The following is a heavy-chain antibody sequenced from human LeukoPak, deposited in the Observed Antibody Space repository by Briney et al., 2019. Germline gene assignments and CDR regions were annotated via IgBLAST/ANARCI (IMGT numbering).Heavy chain of an antibody. D-gene: IGHD3-22*01. J-gene: IGHJ4*02. CDR1: GYTFTSYA. V-gene: IGHV7-4-1*02. Sequence: GASVKVSCKASGYTFTSYAMNWVRQAPGQGLEWMEWINTYTGNPTYAQGFTGRFVFSLDTSVSTAYLQISSLKDEDTAVYYCARGGLGSSGYYFFDYWGQGTLVTVSS. CDR2: INTYTGNP. CDR3: ARGGLGSSGYYFFDY.